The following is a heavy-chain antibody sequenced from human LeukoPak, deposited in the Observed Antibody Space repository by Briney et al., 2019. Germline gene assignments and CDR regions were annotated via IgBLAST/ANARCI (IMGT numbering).Heavy chain of an antibody. Sequence: ASVKVSCKVSGYSLTEISIHWVRQAPGKRLEWMGGFDPEEDERIYAQKFQGRVTMTEDTSTDTAYMQLSSLRSEDTAVYYCAKEGACSGGSCPPDYWGQGTLVTVSS. V-gene: IGHV1-24*01. D-gene: IGHD2-15*01. CDR2: FDPEEDER. CDR1: GYSLTEIS. J-gene: IGHJ4*02. CDR3: AKEGACSGGSCPPDY.